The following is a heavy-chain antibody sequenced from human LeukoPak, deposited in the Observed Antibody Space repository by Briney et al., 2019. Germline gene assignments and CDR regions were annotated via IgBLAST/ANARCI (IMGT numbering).Heavy chain of an antibody. J-gene: IGHJ3*02. Sequence: PSETLSLTCTVSGDSISSGIYYWSWIRQPAGKGLEWIGRIYTSGSTNYNPSLKSRVTISIDTSKNQFSLKVNSVIAADTALYYCARPRYSGINGAFDTWGQGTMVTVSS. D-gene: IGHD1-26*01. CDR1: GDSISSGIYY. V-gene: IGHV4-61*02. CDR3: ARPRYSGINGAFDT. CDR2: IYTSGST.